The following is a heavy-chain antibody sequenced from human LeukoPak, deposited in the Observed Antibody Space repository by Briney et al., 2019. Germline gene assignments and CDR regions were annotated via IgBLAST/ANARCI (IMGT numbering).Heavy chain of an antibody. CDR1: GGSISSSNW. CDR2: IYHSGST. D-gene: IGHD3-22*01. J-gene: IGHJ4*02. Sequence: SETLSLTCAVSGGSISSSNWWSWVRQPPGKGLEWIGEIYHSGSTNYNPSLKSRVTISVDKSKNQFSLKLSSVTAAYTAVYYCAREYCHDSSGYLDYWGQGTLVTVSS. CDR3: AREYCHDSSGYLDY. V-gene: IGHV4-4*02.